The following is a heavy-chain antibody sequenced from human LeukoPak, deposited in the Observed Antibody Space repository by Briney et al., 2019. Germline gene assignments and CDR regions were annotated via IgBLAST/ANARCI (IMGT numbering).Heavy chain of an antibody. V-gene: IGHV4-39*01. D-gene: IGHD1-26*01. J-gene: IGHJ4*02. CDR2: IYYSGST. CDR1: GGSISSSSYY. CDR3: ARRRRSYSYFDY. Sequence: PSETLSLTCTVSGGSISSSSYYWGWIRQPPGEGLEWIGSIYYSGSTYYNPSLKSRVTISVDTSKNQFSLKLSSVTAADAAVYYCARRRRSYSYFDYWGQGTLVTVSS.